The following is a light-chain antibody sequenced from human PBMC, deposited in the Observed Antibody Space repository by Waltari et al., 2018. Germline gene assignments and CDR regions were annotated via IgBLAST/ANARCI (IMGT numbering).Light chain of an antibody. J-gene: IGKJ4*01. CDR2: DVS. CDR1: QSVANY. V-gene: IGKV3-11*01. CDR3: QQRNKWPVT. Sequence: DIVLTQSPATLSLSPGERATLSCRASQSVANYLAWYQQKPGQAPRLLIYDVSNRATDIPARVSGSGFATDFTLTISDLKPEDIAVYYCQQRNKWPVTFGGGTKVEIK.